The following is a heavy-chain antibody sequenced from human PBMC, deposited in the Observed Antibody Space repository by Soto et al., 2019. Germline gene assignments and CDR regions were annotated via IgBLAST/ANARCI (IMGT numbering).Heavy chain of an antibody. CDR1: AGAISNFH. Sequence: SETLSRTGNVCAGAISNFHLSWIRQGPGKGLEWIGYSYYSGNYYNPSLTSRVSMSLDKSKNQFSLHLKSVPAAATPLYFCALGGSNYGRPFDFWGQRTLVTASS. CDR3: ALGGSNYGRPFDF. D-gene: IGHD5-18*01. J-gene: IGHJ4*02. V-gene: IGHV4-59*01. CDR2: SYYSGN.